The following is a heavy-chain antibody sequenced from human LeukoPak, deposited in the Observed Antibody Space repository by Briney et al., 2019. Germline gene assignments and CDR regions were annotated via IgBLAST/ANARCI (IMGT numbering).Heavy chain of an antibody. CDR3: ARYQVGPDSFDY. CDR1: GGSISSYY. J-gene: IGHJ4*02. V-gene: IGHV4-59*08. CDR2: IYYSGST. Sequence: SETLSLTCTVSGGSISSYYWSWIRQPPGKGLEWIGYIYYSGSTNYNPSLKSGVTISVDTSKNQFSLKLSSVTAADTALYYCARYQVGPDSFDYWGQGTLVTVSS.